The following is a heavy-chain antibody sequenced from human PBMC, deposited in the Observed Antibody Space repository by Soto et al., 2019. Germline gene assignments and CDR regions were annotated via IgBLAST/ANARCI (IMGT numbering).Heavy chain of an antibody. CDR2: IYPRDSDT. J-gene: IGHJ4*02. CDR1: GYTFTNYL. D-gene: IGHD1-26*01. V-gene: IGHV5-51*01. CDR3: VSHSGKIESSVGHRSFDY. Sequence: GESLKISCEASGYTFTNYLICWVRQMPVTGLEWMGIIYPRDSDTRCSPSFQDQVTMSVDKSIGTAYLQWSSLKASDTAMYYCVSHSGKIESSVGHRSFDYCGQGTLFTVCS.